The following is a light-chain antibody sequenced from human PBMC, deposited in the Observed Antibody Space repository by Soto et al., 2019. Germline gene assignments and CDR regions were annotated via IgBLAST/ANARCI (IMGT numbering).Light chain of an antibody. J-gene: IGKJ4*01. CDR3: QQRYNWPLS. V-gene: IGKV3-11*01. Sequence: IVLTQSPATLSLSPGERATLSCRASQAVVNHLDWFEQKPGQAPRLLIYDTSNRATGVPARFSASGSGTDFTLTISSLEPEDFAVYYCQQRYNWPLSFGGGTKVEIK. CDR1: QAVVNH. CDR2: DTS.